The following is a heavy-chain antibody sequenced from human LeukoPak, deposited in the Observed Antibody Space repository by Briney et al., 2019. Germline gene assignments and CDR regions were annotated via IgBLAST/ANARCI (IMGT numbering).Heavy chain of an antibody. CDR2: MNPNSGNT. Sequence: ASVKVSCKASGGTFTSYDINWVRQATGQGLEWMGWMNPNSGNTGYAQKFQGRVTITRNTSISTAYMELSSLRSEDTAVYYCARGLLWYSSIYYYYYMDVWGKGTTVTVSS. J-gene: IGHJ6*03. D-gene: IGHD6-13*01. V-gene: IGHV1-8*03. CDR1: GGTFTSYD. CDR3: ARGLLWYSSIYYYYYMDV.